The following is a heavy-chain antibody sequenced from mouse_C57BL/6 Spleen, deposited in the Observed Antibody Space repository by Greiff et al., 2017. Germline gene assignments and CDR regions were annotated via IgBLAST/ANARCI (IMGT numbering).Heavy chain of an antibody. V-gene: IGHV5-4*01. CDR1: GFTFSSYA. CDR2: ISDGGSYT. Sequence: EVKLVESGGGLVKPGGSLKLSCAASGFTFSSYAMSWVRQTPEKRLEWVATISDGGSYTYYPDNVKGRFTISRDNAKNNLYLQMSHLKSEDTAMYYCARDQGTTVPWYFDVWGTGTTVTVSS. J-gene: IGHJ1*03. D-gene: IGHD1-1*01. CDR3: ARDQGTTVPWYFDV.